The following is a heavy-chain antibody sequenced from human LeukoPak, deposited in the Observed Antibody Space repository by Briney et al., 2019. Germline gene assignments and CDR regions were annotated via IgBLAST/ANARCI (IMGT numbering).Heavy chain of an antibody. CDR1: DGSISSYY. J-gene: IGHJ4*02. Sequence: SETLSRTCTVSDGSISSYYWSWIRQPAGEGLEWIGHIQSSGSSKYNPSLKSRVTMSVDTSMNQFSLKVSSVNAADTAVYYCARELGTTVSFDYWGQGTLVTVSS. CDR2: IQSSGSS. D-gene: IGHD1-26*01. V-gene: IGHV4-4*07. CDR3: ARELGTTVSFDY.